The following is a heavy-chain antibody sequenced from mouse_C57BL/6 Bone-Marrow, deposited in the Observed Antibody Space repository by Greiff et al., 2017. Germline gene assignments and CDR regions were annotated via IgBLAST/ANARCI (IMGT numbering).Heavy chain of an antibody. CDR3: ARYKGDYFGY. CDR1: GFTFTDYY. Sequence: EVMLVESGGGLVQPGGSLSLSCAASGFTFTDYYMSWVRQPPGKALEWLGFIRNKANGYTTEYSASVKGRFTISRDNSQSTLYLQVNALRAEDSATYYCARYKGDYFGYRGQGATLTVS. V-gene: IGHV7-3*01. CDR2: IRNKANGYTT. J-gene: IGHJ2*01.